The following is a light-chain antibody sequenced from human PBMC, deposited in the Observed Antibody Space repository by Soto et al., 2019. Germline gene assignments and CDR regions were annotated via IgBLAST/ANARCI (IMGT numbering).Light chain of an antibody. CDR1: QSVSSN. CDR3: QQYGSSPVT. J-gene: IGKJ1*01. Sequence: EIVMTQSPATLSVSPGERATLSCRASQSVSSNLAWYQQKPGQAPKFLIYGVSSRATGIPDRFSGSGSGTDFTLTISRLEPEDFAVYYCQQYGSSPVTFGQGTKVDI. V-gene: IGKV3-20*01. CDR2: GVS.